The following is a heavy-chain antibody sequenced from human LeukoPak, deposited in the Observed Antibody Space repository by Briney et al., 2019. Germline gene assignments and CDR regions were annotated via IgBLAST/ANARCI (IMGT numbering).Heavy chain of an antibody. J-gene: IGHJ4*02. CDR2: IKQDGSEK. CDR1: GFTFSSYW. V-gene: IGHV3-7*01. Sequence: GGSLRLSCAASGFTFSSYWMSWVRQAPGKGLEWVANIKQDGSEKYYVDSVKGRFTISRDNAKNSLYLQMNSLRAEDTAVYYCASQRERYYYGARSYYTLNWGQGTLVTVSS. D-gene: IGHD3-10*01. CDR3: ASQRERYYYGARSYYTLN.